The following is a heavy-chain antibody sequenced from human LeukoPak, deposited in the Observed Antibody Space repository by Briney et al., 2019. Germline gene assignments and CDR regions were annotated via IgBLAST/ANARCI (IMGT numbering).Heavy chain of an antibody. V-gene: IGHV1-69*13. CDR2: IIPIFGTA. D-gene: IGHD1-26*01. Sequence: ASVKVSCKASGGTFSSYAISWVRQAPGQGLEWMGGIIPIFGTANYAQKLQGRVTITADESASTAYMELSSLRSEDTAVYYCARDRMGATRWFDPWGQGTLVTVSS. J-gene: IGHJ5*02. CDR3: ARDRMGATRWFDP. CDR1: GGTFSSYA.